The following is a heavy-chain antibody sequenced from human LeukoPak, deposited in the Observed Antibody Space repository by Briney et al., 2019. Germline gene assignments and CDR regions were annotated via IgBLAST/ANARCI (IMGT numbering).Heavy chain of an antibody. D-gene: IGHD3-22*01. CDR2: ISWNSGST. J-gene: IGHJ4*02. CDR3: ARVQSDYYDSSGYYYG. V-gene: IGHV3-9*01. CDR1: GFTFDDYA. Sequence: GGSLRLSCAASGFTFDDYAMHWVRQAPGKGLEWVSGISWNSGSTSYADSVKGRFTISRDNAKNTLYLQMNSLRAEDTAVYYCARVQSDYYDSSGYYYGWGQGTLVTVSS.